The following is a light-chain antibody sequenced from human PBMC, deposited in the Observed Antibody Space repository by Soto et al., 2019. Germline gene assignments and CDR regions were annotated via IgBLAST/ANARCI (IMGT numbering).Light chain of an antibody. CDR2: DVN. CDR1: SSDVGGYNY. V-gene: IGLV2-14*03. Sequence: QSALTQPASVSGSPGQSITISCAGTSSDVGGYNYVSWYQQHPGEVPRLIISDVNKRPSGVSDRFSGSKSGNTASLTISGLQAEDEADYYCASFTRSVTVVFGGGTKLTVL. CDR3: ASFTRSVTVV. J-gene: IGLJ2*01.